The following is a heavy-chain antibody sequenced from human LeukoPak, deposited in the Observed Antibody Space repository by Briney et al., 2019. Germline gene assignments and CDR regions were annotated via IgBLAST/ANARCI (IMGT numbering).Heavy chain of an antibody. J-gene: IGHJ2*01. CDR1: GGSISSGDYY. V-gene: IGHV4-61*02. D-gene: IGHD4-23*01. CDR2: IYTSGST. Sequence: TSETLSLTCTVSGGSISSGDYYWSWIRQPAGKGLEWIGRIYTSGSTNYNPSLKSRVTISVDTSKNQFSLKLNSVTAADTAVYYCARDYGGNSRKNWYFDLWGRGTLVTVSS. CDR3: ARDYGGNSRKNWYFDL.